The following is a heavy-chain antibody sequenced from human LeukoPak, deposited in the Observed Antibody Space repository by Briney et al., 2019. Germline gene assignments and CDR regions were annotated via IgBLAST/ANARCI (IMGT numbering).Heavy chain of an antibody. D-gene: IGHD2-15*01. J-gene: IGHJ4*02. CDR2: ISGSGGST. Sequence: GGSLRLSCAASGFTFSSYAMSWVRQAPGKGLEWVSAISGSGGSTYYADSVKGRFTISRDNSKNTLYLQMNSLRAEDTAVYYCAKDPTKYRSGGSCYSSFFDYWGQGTLVTVSS. CDR1: GFTFSSYA. CDR3: AKDPTKYRSGGSCYSSFFDY. V-gene: IGHV3-23*01.